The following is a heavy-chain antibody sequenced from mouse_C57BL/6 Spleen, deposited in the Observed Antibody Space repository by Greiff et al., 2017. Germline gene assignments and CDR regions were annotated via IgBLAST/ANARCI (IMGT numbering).Heavy chain of an antibody. CDR1: GYTFTSYW. V-gene: IGHV1-50*01. J-gene: IGHJ2*01. CDR3: ARRGSNWVDY. Sequence: QVQLQQPGAELVKPGASVKLSCKASGYTFTSYWMQWVKQRPGQGLEWIGEIDPSDSYTNYNQKFKGKATLTVDTSSSTAYMQLSSLTSEDAAVYYCARRGSNWVDYWGQGTTLTVSS. CDR2: IDPSDSYT. D-gene: IGHD4-1*01.